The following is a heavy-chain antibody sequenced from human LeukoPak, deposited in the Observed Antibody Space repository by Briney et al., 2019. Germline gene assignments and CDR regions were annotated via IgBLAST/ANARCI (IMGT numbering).Heavy chain of an antibody. D-gene: IGHD2-21*02. CDR2: INPNSGGT. V-gene: IGHV1-2*02. Sequence: ASVKVSCKASGYTFTGYYMHWVRQAPGQGLERMGWINPNSGGTNYAQKFQGRVTITRDTSISTAYMELSRLRSDDTAVYYCAREAGHIVVVTGGGKTWFDPWGQGTLVTVSS. J-gene: IGHJ5*02. CDR1: GYTFTGYY. CDR3: AREAGHIVVVTGGGKTWFDP.